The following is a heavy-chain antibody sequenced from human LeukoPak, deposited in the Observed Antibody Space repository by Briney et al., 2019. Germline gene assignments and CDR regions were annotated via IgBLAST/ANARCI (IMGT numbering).Heavy chain of an antibody. J-gene: IGHJ5*02. V-gene: IGHV3-23*01. D-gene: IGHD2-2*01. CDR2: ITGSGDTT. CDR3: AKGAPQYCSSTSCFNWFDP. CDR1: GFTFSSYA. Sequence: GGSLRLSCAASGFTFSSYAISWVRLAPGKGLEWVASITGSGDTTDFADSVKGRFTISRDNSKNTLYLQMNSLRAEDTAVYYCAKGAPQYCSSTSCFNWFDPWGQGTLVTVSS.